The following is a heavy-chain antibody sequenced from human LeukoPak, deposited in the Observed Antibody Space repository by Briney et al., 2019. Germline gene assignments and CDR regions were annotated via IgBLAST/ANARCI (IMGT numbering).Heavy chain of an antibody. CDR2: ISSSGSTI. CDR1: GFTFSDYY. CDR3: AREVGARGNYYYYMDV. V-gene: IGHV3-11*04. Sequence: GGSLRLSCAASGFTFSDYYMSWTRQAPGKGLEWVSYISSSGSTIYYADSVKGRFTISRDNAKNSLYLQMNSLRAEDTAVYYCAREVGARGNYYYYMDVWGKGTTVTVSS. J-gene: IGHJ6*03. D-gene: IGHD1-26*01.